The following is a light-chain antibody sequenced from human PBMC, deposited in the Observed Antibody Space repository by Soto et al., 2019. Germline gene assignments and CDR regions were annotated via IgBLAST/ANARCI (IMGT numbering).Light chain of an antibody. J-gene: IGKJ1*01. CDR2: GAS. V-gene: IGKV3-15*01. CDR1: QSVSSS. CDR3: QQYNNWPPWT. Sequence: EIVLTQSPGTLSLSPGGRATLSCRAIQSVSSSFLAWYQQKPGQAPRLLIYGASTRATGIPARFSGSGSGTEFTLTISSLQSEDFAVYYCQQYNNWPPWTFGQGTKVDI.